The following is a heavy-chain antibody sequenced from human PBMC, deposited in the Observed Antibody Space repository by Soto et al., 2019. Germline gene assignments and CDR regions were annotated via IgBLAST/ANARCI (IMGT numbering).Heavy chain of an antibody. Sequence: GGSLRLSCAASGFTFDDYAMHWVRQAPGKGLEWVSGISWNGGSIGYADSVKGRFTISRDNAKNTLYLQMNSLRAEDTAVYYCAKESLQLWFPLFDYWGQGTLVTVSS. CDR2: ISWNGGSI. J-gene: IGHJ4*02. CDR3: AKESLQLWFPLFDY. D-gene: IGHD5-18*01. V-gene: IGHV3-9*01. CDR1: GFTFDDYA.